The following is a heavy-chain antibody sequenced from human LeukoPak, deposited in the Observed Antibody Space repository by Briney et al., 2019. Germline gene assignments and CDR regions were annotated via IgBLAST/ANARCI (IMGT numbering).Heavy chain of an antibody. CDR1: GFTVRDSY. J-gene: IGHJ4*02. CDR2: IYVSGTT. V-gene: IGHV3-53*01. Sequence: GGSLRLSCAASGFTVRDSYMSWVRQAPGKRLEWVSFIYVSGTTFYAASVKGRFTISRDNSKNTLYLQMNSLRAEDTAVYYCARDLTSWFGESPPDWGQGTLVTVSS. D-gene: IGHD3-10*01. CDR3: ARDLTSWFGESPPD.